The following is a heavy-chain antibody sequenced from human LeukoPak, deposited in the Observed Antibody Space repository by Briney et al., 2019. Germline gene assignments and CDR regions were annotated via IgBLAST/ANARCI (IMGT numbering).Heavy chain of an antibody. V-gene: IGHV4-34*01. D-gene: IGHD1-26*01. CDR1: GGSFSGYY. Sequence: SETLSLTCAVYGGSFSGYYWSWIRQPPGKGLEWIGEINHSGSTNYNPSLKSRVTVSVDTSKNQFSLKLSSVTAADTAVYYCARSFYSGSYGSWGQGTLVTVSS. CDR3: ARSFYSGSYGS. CDR2: INHSGST. J-gene: IGHJ4*02.